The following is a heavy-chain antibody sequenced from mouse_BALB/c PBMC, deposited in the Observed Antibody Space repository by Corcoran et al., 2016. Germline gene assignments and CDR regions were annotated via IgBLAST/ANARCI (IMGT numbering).Heavy chain of an antibody. CDR2: IDPANGNT. D-gene: IGHD1-1*01. V-gene: IGHV14-3*02. Sequence: EVQLQQSGAELVKPGASVKLSCTASGFNIKDTYMHWVKQRPEQGLEWIGRIDPANGNTKYDPKFQGKATITADTSSNTAYLQLSSLTSEDTAVYYCARRDYGSSSSWFAYGGQGTLVTVSA. CDR1: GFNIKDTY. J-gene: IGHJ3*01. CDR3: ARRDYGSSSSWFAY.